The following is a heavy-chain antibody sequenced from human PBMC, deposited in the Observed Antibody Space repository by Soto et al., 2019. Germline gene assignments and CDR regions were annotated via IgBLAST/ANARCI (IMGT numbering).Heavy chain of an antibody. CDR1: GYSFTSYW. J-gene: IGHJ6*02. CDR2: IDPSDSYT. CDR3: ARLSNGGRYYYGMDV. V-gene: IGHV5-10-1*01. D-gene: IGHD2-8*01. Sequence: PGESLKISCKGSGYSFTSYWISWVRQMPEKGLEWMGRIDPSDSYTNYSPSFQGHVTISADKSISTAYLQWSSLKASDTAMYYCARLSNGGRYYYGMDVWGQGTTVTVSS.